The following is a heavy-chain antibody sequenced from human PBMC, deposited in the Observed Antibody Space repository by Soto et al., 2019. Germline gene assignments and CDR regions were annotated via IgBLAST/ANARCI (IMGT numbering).Heavy chain of an antibody. V-gene: IGHV1-8*01. D-gene: IGHD3-22*01. CDR2: MNPNSGNT. J-gene: IGHJ5*02. CDR3: ARVGDSSGYYEDWFDP. Sequence: QVQLVQSGAEVKKPGASVKVSCKASGYIFTSYDINWVRQATGQGLEWMGWMNPNSGNTGYAQKFQGRVTMTRNTSISPADMELSCLRAEGTAVYYCARVGDSSGYYEDWFDPWGQGTLVTVSS. CDR1: GYIFTSYD.